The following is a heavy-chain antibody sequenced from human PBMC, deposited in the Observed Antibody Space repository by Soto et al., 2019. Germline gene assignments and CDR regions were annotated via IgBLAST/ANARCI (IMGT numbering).Heavy chain of an antibody. CDR2: INWNGGST. CDR3: ARDKRIAARPYYYYGMDV. CDR1: GFTFDDYG. J-gene: IGHJ6*02. Sequence: GGSLRLSCAASGFTFDDYGMSWVRQAPGKGLEWVSGINWNGGSTGYADSVKGRFTISRDNAKNSLYLQMNSLRAEDTALYYCARDKRIAARPYYYYGMDVWGQGTMVTVSS. V-gene: IGHV3-20*04. D-gene: IGHD6-6*01.